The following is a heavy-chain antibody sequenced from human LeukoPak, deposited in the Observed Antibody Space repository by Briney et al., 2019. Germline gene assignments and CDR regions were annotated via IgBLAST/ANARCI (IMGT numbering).Heavy chain of an antibody. CDR1: GFTFSSSA. J-gene: IGHJ4*02. D-gene: IGHD2-15*01. Sequence: PGGSLRLSCAASGFTFSSSAMSWVRQAPGKGLEWVSAISNNGGYTYYADSVQGRFTISRDNSKSTLCLQMNSLRAEDAAVYYCAKQLGYCSDGSCYFPYWGQGTLVPVSS. CDR2: ISNNGGYT. CDR3: AKQLGYCSDGSCYFPY. V-gene: IGHV3-23*01.